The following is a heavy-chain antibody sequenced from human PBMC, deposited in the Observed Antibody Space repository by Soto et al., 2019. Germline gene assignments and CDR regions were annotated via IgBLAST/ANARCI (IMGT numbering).Heavy chain of an antibody. CDR1: GYIFVNYG. D-gene: IGHD3-16*01. J-gene: IGHJ6*02. Sequence: QVQLVQSGDEVKKPGASVKVSCKPSGYIFVNYGIAWVRQAPGQGLEWRGRISPYTGNTHSATKVQGRLTMTTDTXXSTADMDLGSLTSDDTAVYYCVMVDNYVTPTPRDVWGQGTTVSVSS. CDR3: VMVDNYVTPTPRDV. CDR2: ISPYTGNT. V-gene: IGHV1-18*01.